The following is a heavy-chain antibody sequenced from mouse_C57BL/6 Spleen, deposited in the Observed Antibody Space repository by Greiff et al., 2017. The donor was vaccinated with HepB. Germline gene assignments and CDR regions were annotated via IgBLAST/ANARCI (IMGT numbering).Heavy chain of an antibody. D-gene: IGHD2-3*01. CDR3: ARVGDGYSYYFDY. Sequence: EVKLQQSGPGLVKPSQSLSLTCSVTGYSITSGYYWNWIRQFPGNKLEWMGYISYDGSNNYNPSLKNRISITRDTSKNQFFLKLNSVTTEDTATYYCARVGDGYSYYFDYWGQGTTLTVSS. CDR1: GYSITSGYY. V-gene: IGHV3-6*01. J-gene: IGHJ2*01. CDR2: ISYDGSN.